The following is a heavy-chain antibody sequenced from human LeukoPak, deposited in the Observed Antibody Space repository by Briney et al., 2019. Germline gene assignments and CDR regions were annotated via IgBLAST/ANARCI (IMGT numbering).Heavy chain of an antibody. CDR3: ASLYAESAYYDILTGYYDGVGGY. CDR2: INPNSGGT. D-gene: IGHD3-9*01. CDR1: GYTFTGYY. J-gene: IGHJ4*02. V-gene: IGHV1-2*02. Sequence: ASVKVSCKASGYTFTGYYMHWVRQAPGQGLEWMGWINPNSGGTSYAQKFQGRVTMTRDTSTSTVYMELSSLRSEDTAVYYCASLYAESAYYDILTGYYDGVGGYWGQGTLVTVSS.